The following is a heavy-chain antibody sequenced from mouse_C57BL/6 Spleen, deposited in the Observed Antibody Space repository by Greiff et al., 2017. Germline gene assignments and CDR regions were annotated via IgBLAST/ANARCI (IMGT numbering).Heavy chain of an antibody. CDR1: GFTFSGYG. Sequence: EVKLVESGGDLVKPGGSLKLSCAASGFTFSGYGMSWVRQTPDKRLEWVATISSGGSYTYYPASVKGRFTISRDNAKNTLYLQMNSLKSEDTAMYYCARHGVTTAVGYFDVWGTGTTVTVSS. V-gene: IGHV5-6*01. CDR3: ARHGVTTAVGYFDV. D-gene: IGHD1-2*01. J-gene: IGHJ1*03. CDR2: ISSGGSYT.